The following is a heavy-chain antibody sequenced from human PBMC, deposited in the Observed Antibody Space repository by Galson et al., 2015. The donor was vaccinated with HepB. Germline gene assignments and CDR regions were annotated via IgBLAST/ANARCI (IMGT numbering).Heavy chain of an antibody. J-gene: IGHJ4*02. Sequence: SLRLSCAASGFTFSSYAMSWVRQAPGEGLEWVSAISGSGGSTYYADSVKGRFTISRDNSKNTLYLQMNSLRAEDTAVYYCAAPSRRHYYDSSGYPRYWGQGTLVTVSS. CDR1: GFTFSSYA. D-gene: IGHD3-22*01. CDR2: ISGSGGST. CDR3: AAPSRRHYYDSSGYPRY. V-gene: IGHV3-23*01.